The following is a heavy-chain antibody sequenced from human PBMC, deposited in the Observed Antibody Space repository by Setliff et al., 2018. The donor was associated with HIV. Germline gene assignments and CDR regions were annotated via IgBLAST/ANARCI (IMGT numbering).Heavy chain of an antibody. CDR1: GGSASNSRYY. Sequence: SETLSLTCTVSGGSASNSRYYWAWIRQPPGKGLEYIGSIHYNEKTYYNPSLKSRVTISIDTSNNQFSLNLNSVNAADTAVYYCASRIYCYDSNNFLREEGFDPWGQGTLVTVSS. V-gene: IGHV4-39*01. CDR2: IHYNEKT. D-gene: IGHD3-22*01. CDR3: ASRIYCYDSNNFLREEGFDP. J-gene: IGHJ5*02.